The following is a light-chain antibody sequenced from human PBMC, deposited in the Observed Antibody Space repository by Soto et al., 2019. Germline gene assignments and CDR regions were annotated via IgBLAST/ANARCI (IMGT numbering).Light chain of an antibody. CDR3: CYYAGRSIYV. CDR1: SSDVGSYNL. V-gene: IGLV2-23*02. CDR2: EVS. J-gene: IGLJ1*01. Sequence: QSALTQPASVSGSPGQSITISCTGTSSDVGSYNLVSWYQHHPGKAPKVMIYEVSKRPSGVPNRFSGSKSGNTASLTISGFRFETGADYSCCYYAGRSIYVFGRGTRVTAL.